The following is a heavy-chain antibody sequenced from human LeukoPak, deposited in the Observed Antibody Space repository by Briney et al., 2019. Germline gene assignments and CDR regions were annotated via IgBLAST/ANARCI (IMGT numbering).Heavy chain of an antibody. J-gene: IGHJ3*02. V-gene: IGHV3-53*01. Sequence: GGSLRLSCAASGFTFSNYAMNWVRQAPGKGLEWVSLIYSGGRTNYADSVKGRLTISRDNSKNTLYLQMNSLRPEDTAVYFCARFVSWAFDIWGQGTMVTVSS. CDR3: ARFVSWAFDI. CDR1: GFTFSNYA. CDR2: IYSGGRT.